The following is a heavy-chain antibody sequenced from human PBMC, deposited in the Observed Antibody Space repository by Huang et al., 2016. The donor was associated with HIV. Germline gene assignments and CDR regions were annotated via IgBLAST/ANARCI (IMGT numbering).Heavy chain of an antibody. J-gene: IGHJ4*02. CDR1: GEILSGYY. Sequence: QVQLQQWGTGLVRPSQTLSLTCAVYGEILSGYYWTWVRQFPGGELEWVGEVSQGGSVTLNPSPKKRVRISVDKSKNQYTMKLTTMTTADTAVYFCARGRKWLQLGGAYFLDYWGQGTLATVSS. D-gene: IGHD5-12*01. CDR3: ARGRKWLQLGGAYFLDY. CDR2: VSQGGSV. V-gene: IGHV4-34*02.